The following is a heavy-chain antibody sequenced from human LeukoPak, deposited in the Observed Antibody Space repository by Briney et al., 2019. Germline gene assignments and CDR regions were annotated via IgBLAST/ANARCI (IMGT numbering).Heavy chain of an antibody. CDR2: IIPIFGTA. CDR1: GGTFSSYA. Sequence: GASVKVSCKASGGTFSSYAISWVRQAPGQGLEWMGGIIPIFGTANYAQKFQGRVTITADESTSTAYMKLSSLRSEDTAVYYCASLMVRGVNDAFDIWGQGTMVTVSS. V-gene: IGHV1-69*13. J-gene: IGHJ3*02. CDR3: ASLMVRGVNDAFDI. D-gene: IGHD3-10*01.